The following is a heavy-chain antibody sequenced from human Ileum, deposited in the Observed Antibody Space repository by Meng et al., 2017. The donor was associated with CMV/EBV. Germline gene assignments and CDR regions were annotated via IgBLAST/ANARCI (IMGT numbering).Heavy chain of an antibody. Sequence: QGHLQESSPGLVKPSQTLPLTCTGSGGSISSGDYYWSWTRQPPGKGLEWIGYIYYSGSTYYNPSLKSRVTISADTSKNQFSLKLNSVTAADTAVYYCASGSPQLGYVWGQGTLVTVSS. CDR2: IYYSGST. J-gene: IGHJ4*02. CDR3: ASGSPQLGYV. CDR1: GGSISSGDYY. V-gene: IGHV4-30-4*01. D-gene: IGHD1-1*01.